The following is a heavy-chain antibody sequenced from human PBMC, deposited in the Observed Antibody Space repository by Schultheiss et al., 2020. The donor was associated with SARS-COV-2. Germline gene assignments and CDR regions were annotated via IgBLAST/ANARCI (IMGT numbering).Heavy chain of an antibody. J-gene: IGHJ2*01. CDR2: ISGSGGST. D-gene: IGHD6-6*01. CDR1: GFTFSSYS. CDR3: ARGGKQLDRESWYFDL. Sequence: GESLKISCAASGFTFSSYSMNWVRQAPGKGLEWVSAISGSGGSTYYADSVKGRFTISRDNAKNSLYLQMNSLRAEDTAIYYCARGGKQLDRESWYFDLWGRGTLVTVSS. V-gene: IGHV3-21*01.